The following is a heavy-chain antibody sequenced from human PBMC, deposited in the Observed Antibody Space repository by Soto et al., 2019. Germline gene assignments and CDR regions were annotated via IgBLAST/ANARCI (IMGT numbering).Heavy chain of an antibody. J-gene: IGHJ6*02. V-gene: IGHV1-69*06. CDR1: GGTFSSYA. D-gene: IGHD2-2*01. CDR3: ARDWYCSSTSCKNYYYYGMDV. Sequence: QVQLVQSGAEVKKPGSSVKVSCKASGGTFSSYAISWVRQAPGQGLAWMGGIIPIFGTANYEKKLQGRVTITADKSTSTAYMELSSLRSEDTAVYYCARDWYCSSTSCKNYYYYGMDVWGQGTTVTVSS. CDR2: IIPIFGTA.